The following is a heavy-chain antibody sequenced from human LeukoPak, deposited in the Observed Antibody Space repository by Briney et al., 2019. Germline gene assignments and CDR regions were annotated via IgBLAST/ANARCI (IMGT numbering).Heavy chain of an antibody. CDR1: GFTFSSYD. CDR2: IGTAGDT. D-gene: IGHD2-8*01. V-gene: IGHV3-13*01. J-gene: IGHJ3*02. Sequence: GGSLRLSCAASGFTFSSYDMHWVRQATGKGLEWVSAIGTAGDTYYPGSVKGRFTISRENAKNSLYLQMNSLRAGGTAVYYCARDSGLGPNDDAFDIWGQGTMVTVSS. CDR3: ARDSGLGPNDDAFDI.